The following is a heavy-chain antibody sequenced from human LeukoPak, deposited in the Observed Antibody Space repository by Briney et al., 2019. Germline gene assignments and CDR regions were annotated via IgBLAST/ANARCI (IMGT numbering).Heavy chain of an antibody. Sequence: PSETLSLTCTVSGDSISSGYYWGWIRQPPGKGLEWIGTIYHSGTTYYNPSLKRRVTISVDTSKNQFSLKLSSVTAADTAVYYCATTSGGYCSSTSCYALDVWGKGTTVTVSS. V-gene: IGHV4-38-2*02. CDR3: ATTSGGYCSSTSCYALDV. CDR1: GDSISSGYY. D-gene: IGHD2-2*01. CDR2: IYHSGTT. J-gene: IGHJ6*04.